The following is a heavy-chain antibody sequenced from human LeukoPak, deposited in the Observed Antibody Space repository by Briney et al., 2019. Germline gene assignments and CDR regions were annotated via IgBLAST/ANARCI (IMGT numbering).Heavy chain of an antibody. V-gene: IGHV4-39*07. J-gene: IGHJ3*02. Sequence: PSETLSLTCTVSGGSISSSSYYWGWIRQPPGKGLEWIGSIYYSGSTYYNPSLKSRVTISVDTSKNQFSLKLSSVTAADTAVYYCAREQYSSGLMPDAFDIWGQGTMVTVSS. CDR1: GGSISSSSYY. CDR3: AREQYSSGLMPDAFDI. CDR2: IYYSGST. D-gene: IGHD6-19*01.